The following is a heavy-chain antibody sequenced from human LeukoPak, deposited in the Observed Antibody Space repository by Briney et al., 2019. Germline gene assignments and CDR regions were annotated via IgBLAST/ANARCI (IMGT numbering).Heavy chain of an antibody. Sequence: SVKVSCKASGGTFNSYSISWVRQAPGQGLEWMGGIIPIFGTANYAQKFQGRVTITTDESTSTTYMELSSLRSEDTAMYYCARDFGYYDSSGFRLTYEYFQYWGQGTLVTVSS. V-gene: IGHV1-69*05. D-gene: IGHD3-22*01. CDR2: IIPIFGTA. J-gene: IGHJ1*01. CDR3: ARDFGYYDSSGFRLTYEYFQY. CDR1: GGTFNSYS.